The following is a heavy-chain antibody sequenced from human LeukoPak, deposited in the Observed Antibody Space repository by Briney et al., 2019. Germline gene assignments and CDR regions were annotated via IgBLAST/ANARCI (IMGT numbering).Heavy chain of an antibody. Sequence: TGGSLRLSCAASGFTFSNYWMGWVRQAPGKGLERVSSISSRSTNIFYADSVKGRFTISRDNAKNSLYLQMNSLGAEDTAVYYCARDAQWLVPEGYFYYMDVWGKGTTVTVSS. CDR2: ISSRSTNI. D-gene: IGHD6-19*01. J-gene: IGHJ6*03. CDR1: GFTFSNYW. V-gene: IGHV3-21*01. CDR3: ARDAQWLVPEGYFYYMDV.